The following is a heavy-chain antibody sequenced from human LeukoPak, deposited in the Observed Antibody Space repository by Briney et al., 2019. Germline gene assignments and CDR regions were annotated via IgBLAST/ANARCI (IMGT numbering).Heavy chain of an antibody. Sequence: SETLSLSCTVSGGSFSDYSWSWIRQPPGKGLEWIGYIYYSGYTNYNPSLKSRVTISVDTYKNQFSLKLSSVTAADTAVYYCARTTMVRGTYYMDVWGKGATVTISS. CDR2: IYYSGYT. CDR1: GGSFSDYS. CDR3: ARTTMVRGTYYMDV. J-gene: IGHJ6*03. D-gene: IGHD3-10*01. V-gene: IGHV4-59*01.